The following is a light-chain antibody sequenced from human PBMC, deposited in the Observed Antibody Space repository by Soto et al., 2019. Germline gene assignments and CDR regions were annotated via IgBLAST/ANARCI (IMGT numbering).Light chain of an antibody. Sequence: QSALTQPASVSGSPGQSITISCTGTSSDVGGYKYVSWYQQHPVKAPKLMIYDVTNRPSGVSDRFSGSKSGNTASLTISGLQAEDEADYYCSSYTRSSTPYVFGTGTQLTVL. CDR1: SSDVGGYKY. V-gene: IGLV2-14*01. J-gene: IGLJ1*01. CDR3: SSYTRSSTPYV. CDR2: DVT.